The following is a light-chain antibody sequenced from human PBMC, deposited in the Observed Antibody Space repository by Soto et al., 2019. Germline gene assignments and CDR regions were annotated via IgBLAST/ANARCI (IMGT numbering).Light chain of an antibody. CDR3: VVFIRTGVG. CDR2: STD. CDR1: PGSVSTSHY. V-gene: IGLV8-61*01. J-gene: IGLJ2*01. Sequence: QAVVTQEPSFSVSPGGTVTLTCGLRPGSVSTSHYPSWYQQTPGQAPRTLIYSTDTRSFGFPDRFSGSIVGYKAALSITGAHVDDEGDYYCVVFIRTGVGFGGGTKLTVL.